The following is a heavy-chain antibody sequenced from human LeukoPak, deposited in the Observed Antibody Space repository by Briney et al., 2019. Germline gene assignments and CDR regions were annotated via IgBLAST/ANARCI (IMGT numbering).Heavy chain of an antibody. CDR1: GYTFTGYY. V-gene: IGHV1-2*02. Sequence: ASVKVSCKASGYTFTGYYMHWVRQAPGQGLEWMGWINPNSGGTNSAQKFQGRVTMTRDTSISTAYMELSRLRSDDTAVYYCARAIASTSCYGPSCNWFDPWGQGTLVTVSS. CDR3: ARAIASTSCYGPSCNWFDP. CDR2: INPNSGGT. J-gene: IGHJ5*02. D-gene: IGHD2-2*01.